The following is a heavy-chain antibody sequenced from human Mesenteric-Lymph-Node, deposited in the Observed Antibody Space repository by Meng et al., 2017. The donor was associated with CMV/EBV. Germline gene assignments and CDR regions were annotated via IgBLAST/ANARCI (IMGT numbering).Heavy chain of an antibody. Sequence: GESLKISCAASGFTFSDYYMSWIRQAPGKGLEWVSYISSSGSTIYYADFVKGRFTISRDNAKNSLYLQMNSLRAEDTAVYYCARERQLLAFDYWGQGTLVTVSS. CDR1: GFTFSDYY. CDR2: ISSSGSTI. CDR3: ARERQLLAFDY. J-gene: IGHJ4*02. D-gene: IGHD6-13*01. V-gene: IGHV3-11*04.